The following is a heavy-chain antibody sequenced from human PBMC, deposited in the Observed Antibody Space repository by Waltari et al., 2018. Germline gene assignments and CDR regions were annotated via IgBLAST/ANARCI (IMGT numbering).Heavy chain of an antibody. V-gene: IGHV3-21*01. J-gene: IGHJ4*02. Sequence: EVQVVESGGGLVKPGGSLRLSCAASGFTFSTYAMNWVRQAPGKGLACVSSIGGHGTSIYYADSVKGRFTISRDNAKNSLYLQMNSLRAEDAAVYYCAREGGANYGESFDYWGQGTLVTVSS. CDR3: AREGGANYGESFDY. D-gene: IGHD4-17*01. CDR1: GFTFSTYA. CDR2: IGGHGTSI.